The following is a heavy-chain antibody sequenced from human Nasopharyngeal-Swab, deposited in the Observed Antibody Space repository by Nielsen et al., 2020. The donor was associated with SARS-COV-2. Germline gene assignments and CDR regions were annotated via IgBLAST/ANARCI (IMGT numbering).Heavy chain of an antibody. J-gene: IGHJ1*01. V-gene: IGHV3-48*02. D-gene: IGHD6-19*01. CDR2: ISSSSSTI. CDR1: GFTFSSYS. CDR3: ARDLSEYSTGWSEYFQH. Sequence: GESLKISCAASGFTFSSYSMNCVRQAPGKGLEWVSYISSSSSTIYYADSVKGRFTISRDNAKNSLYLQMNSLRDEDTAVYYCARDLSEYSTGWSEYFQHWGQCTLVTVSS.